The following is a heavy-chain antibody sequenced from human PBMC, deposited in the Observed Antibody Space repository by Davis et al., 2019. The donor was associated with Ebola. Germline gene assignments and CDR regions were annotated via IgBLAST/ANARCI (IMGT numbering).Heavy chain of an antibody. Sequence: PGGSLRLSCVASGFTVRTNYMNWVRQAPGKGLEWVSSIYSDGTTYYPDSVKGRFTISRDNSNNPLHLHMNSLRAEDTAVYFSASPFKVGSAFDVWGQGTMVTVSP. D-gene: IGHD1-26*01. CDR2: IYSDGTT. CDR1: GFTVRTNY. J-gene: IGHJ3*01. CDR3: ASPFKVGSAFDV. V-gene: IGHV3-53*01.